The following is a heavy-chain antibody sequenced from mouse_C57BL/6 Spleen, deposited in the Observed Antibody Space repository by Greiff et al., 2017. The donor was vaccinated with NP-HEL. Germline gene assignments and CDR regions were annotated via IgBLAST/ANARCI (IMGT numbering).Heavy chain of an antibody. J-gene: IGHJ1*03. CDR1: GYTFTSYW. Sequence: QVQLQQPGAELVRPGSSVKLSCKASGYTFTSYWMHWVKQRPIQGLEWIGNIDPSDSETHYNQKFKDKATLTVDKSSSTAYMQLSSLTSEDSAVYYCARENWDAYWYFDVWGTGTTVTVSS. CDR2: IDPSDSET. CDR3: ARENWDAYWYFDV. D-gene: IGHD4-1*01. V-gene: IGHV1-52*01.